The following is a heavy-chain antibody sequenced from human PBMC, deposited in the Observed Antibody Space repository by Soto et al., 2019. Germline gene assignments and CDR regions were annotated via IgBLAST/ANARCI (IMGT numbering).Heavy chain of an antibody. J-gene: IGHJ4*02. CDR2: IYYSGGT. CDR1: GGSLSGYY. D-gene: IGHD1-26*01. CDR3: ARESPGAGHFDY. V-gene: IGHV4-59*01. Sequence: SETLSLTCTVTGGSLSGYYWMWIRQPPGKGLEWVGYIYYSGGTNYNPSLQSRVTMSVDTSKNQFSLKLSSVTAADTAVYYCARESPGAGHFDYWGQGTLVTVSS.